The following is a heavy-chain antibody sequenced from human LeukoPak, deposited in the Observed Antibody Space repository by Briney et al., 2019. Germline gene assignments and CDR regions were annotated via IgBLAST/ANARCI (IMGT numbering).Heavy chain of an antibody. D-gene: IGHD2-15*01. CDR1: GYTFTSYY. V-gene: IGHV1-46*01. CDR2: INPRGDYT. Sequence: ASVKVSCKPFGYTFTSYYIHWVRQAPGQGLEWMGIINPRGDYTTYAQNFQGRVTMTRDTSTSTIYMELSSLRSEDTAVYYCARRPGLPYYFDYWGQGTLVTVSS. CDR3: ARRPGLPYYFDY. J-gene: IGHJ4*02.